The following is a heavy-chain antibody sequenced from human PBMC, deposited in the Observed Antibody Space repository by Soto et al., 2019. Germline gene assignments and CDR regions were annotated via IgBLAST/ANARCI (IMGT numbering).Heavy chain of an antibody. J-gene: IGHJ5*02. CDR2: ISLYSDGT. Sequence: QVQLVQSGGEVKRPGASVKVSCKTSGYTFSNYGITWVRQAPGQPLEWLGWISLYSDGTNYAQKFQGRVSMNTDTSTTTAYMELRSLRSDDTAVYYCARVVPGAEAWFGPWGQGTLVTVSS. D-gene: IGHD2-2*01. V-gene: IGHV1-18*01. CDR3: ARVVPGAEAWFGP. CDR1: GYTFSNYG.